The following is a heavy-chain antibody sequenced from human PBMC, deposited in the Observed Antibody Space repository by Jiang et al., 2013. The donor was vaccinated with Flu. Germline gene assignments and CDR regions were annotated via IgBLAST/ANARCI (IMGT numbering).Heavy chain of an antibody. CDR2: ISYDGSNK. D-gene: IGHD1-1*01. J-gene: IGHJ3*02. V-gene: IGHV3-30*18. CDR3: AKDLVVYNWNDPDAFDI. Sequence: VAVISYDGSNKYYADSVKGRFTISRDNSKNTLYLQMTSLRAEDTAVYYCAKDLVVYNWNDPDAFDIWGQGTMVTVSS.